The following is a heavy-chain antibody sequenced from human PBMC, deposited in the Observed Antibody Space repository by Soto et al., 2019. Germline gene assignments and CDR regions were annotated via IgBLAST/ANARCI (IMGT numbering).Heavy chain of an antibody. CDR2: IYHSGST. CDR3: ARFTMVRGELGAKGYYYYGMDV. J-gene: IGHJ6*02. D-gene: IGHD3-10*01. CDR1: GGSISSSNW. Sequence: SSETLSLTCAVSGGSISSSNWWSWVRQPPGKGLEWIGEIYHSGSTNYNPSLKSRVTISVDKSKNQFSLKLSSVTAADTAVYYCARFTMVRGELGAKGYYYYGMDVWGQGNPGHRLL. V-gene: IGHV4-4*02.